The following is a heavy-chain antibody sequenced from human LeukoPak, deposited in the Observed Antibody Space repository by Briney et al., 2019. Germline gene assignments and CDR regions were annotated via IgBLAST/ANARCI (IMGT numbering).Heavy chain of an antibody. CDR3: AKEVFTGSGGAFDI. D-gene: IGHD1-14*01. CDR2: ISDSGSII. CDR1: GFTFSDYY. J-gene: IGHJ3*02. V-gene: IGHV3-11*04. Sequence: GGSLRLSCAASGFTFSDYYMTWIRQAPGKGLEWLSCISDSGSIIFYADSVKGRFTISRDNAKNSLYLQMNSLRAEDTAVYYCAKEVFTGSGGAFDIWGQGTMVTVSS.